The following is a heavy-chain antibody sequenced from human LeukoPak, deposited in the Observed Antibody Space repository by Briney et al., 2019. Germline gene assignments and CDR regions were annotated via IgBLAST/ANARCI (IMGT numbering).Heavy chain of an antibody. CDR2: ISYDGSNK. CDR1: GFTFSSYG. V-gene: IGHV3-30*03. Sequence: GGSLRLSCAASGFTFSSYGMHWVRQAPGKGLEWVAVISYDGSNKYYADSMKGRFTISRDNAKNSVFLQMNSLRTEDTALHYCARGLMGGYPHFDYWGQGTLVTVSS. CDR3: ARGLMGGYPHFDY. D-gene: IGHD3-22*01. J-gene: IGHJ4*02.